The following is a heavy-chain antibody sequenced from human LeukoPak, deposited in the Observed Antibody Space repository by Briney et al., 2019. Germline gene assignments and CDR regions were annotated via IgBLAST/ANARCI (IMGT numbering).Heavy chain of an antibody. V-gene: IGHV3-7*02. Sequence: PGGSLRLSCAASGFTFSNYWMSWVRQAPGKGLEWVANIKQDGRENYYVDSVKGRFTISRDNAKNSLYLQMNSLRVEDTAVYYCAKVGPLLLWFGEQFDYWGQGTPVTVSS. CDR3: AKVGPLLLWFGEQFDY. CDR2: IKQDGREN. D-gene: IGHD3-10*01. CDR1: GFTFSNYW. J-gene: IGHJ4*02.